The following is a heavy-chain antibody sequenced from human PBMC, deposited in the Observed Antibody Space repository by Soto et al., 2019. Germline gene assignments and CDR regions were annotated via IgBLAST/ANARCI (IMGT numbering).Heavy chain of an antibody. Sequence: GESLKISSKGSGYSFTSYWISWVRQMPGKGLEWMGRIDPSDSYTNYSPSFQGHVTISADKSISTAYLQWSGLKASDTAMYYCARQLYCSGGSCYRFYYYYGMDVWGQGTTVTVSS. J-gene: IGHJ6*02. CDR2: IDPSDSYT. V-gene: IGHV5-10-1*01. CDR3: ARQLYCSGGSCYRFYYYYGMDV. CDR1: GYSFTSYW. D-gene: IGHD2-15*01.